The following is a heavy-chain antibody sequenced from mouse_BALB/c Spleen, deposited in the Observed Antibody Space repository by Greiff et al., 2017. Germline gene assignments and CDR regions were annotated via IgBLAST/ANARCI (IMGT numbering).Heavy chain of an antibody. CDR1: GFSLTSYG. D-gene: IGHD2-4*01. V-gene: IGHV2-9*02. J-gene: IGHJ3*01. Sequence: VQVVESGPGLVAPSQSLSITCTVSGFSLTSYGVHWVRQPPGKGLEWLGVIWAGGSTNYNSALMSRLSISKDNSKSQVFLKMNSLQTDDTAMYYCARDRTMITTAFAYWGQGTLVTVSA. CDR3: ARDRTMITTAFAY. CDR2: IWAGGST.